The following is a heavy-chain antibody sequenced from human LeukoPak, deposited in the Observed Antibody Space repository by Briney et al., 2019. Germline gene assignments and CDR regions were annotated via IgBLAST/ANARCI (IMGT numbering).Heavy chain of an antibody. V-gene: IGHV4-59*11. CDR1: DGFISGHY. Sequence: SETLSLTCTVSDGFISGHYWSWIRQPPGKGLESIGYVYYSGSTNYNPSLKGRVIISLDTSKNQFSLKLNSVTAADTAVYYCARATVLLWFGELFYRWGQGTLVTVSS. D-gene: IGHD3-10*01. CDR2: VYYSGST. J-gene: IGHJ4*02. CDR3: ARATVLLWFGELFYR.